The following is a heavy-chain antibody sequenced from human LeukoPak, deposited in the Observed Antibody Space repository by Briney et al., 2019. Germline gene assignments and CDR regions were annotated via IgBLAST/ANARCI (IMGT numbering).Heavy chain of an antibody. D-gene: IGHD5-18*01. CDR1: GFTFSSYG. CDR3: ARGNGYGYGNFDY. V-gene: IGHV3-33*01. CDR2: IWYDGSNK. Sequence: PGGSLRLSCAASGFTFSSYGMHWVRQAPGKGLEWVAVIWYDGSNKYYAGSVKGRFTISRDNSKNTLYLQMNSLRAEDTAVYYCARGNGYGYGNFDYWGQGTLVTVSS. J-gene: IGHJ4*02.